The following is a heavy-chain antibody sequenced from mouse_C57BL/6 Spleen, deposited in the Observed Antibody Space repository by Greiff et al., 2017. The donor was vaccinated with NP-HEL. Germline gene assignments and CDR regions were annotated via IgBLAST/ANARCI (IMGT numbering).Heavy chain of an antibody. V-gene: IGHV5-17*01. J-gene: IGHJ4*01. D-gene: IGHD2-1*01. CDR2: ISSGSSTI. CDR3: ARPGGNYLYYAMDY. Sequence: EVQLVESGGGLVKPGGSLKLSCAASGFTFSDYGMHWVRQAPEKGLAWVAYISSGSSTINYADKVKGRFTIPRDNAKNTLFLQMTSLRSEDTAMDYCARPGGNYLYYAMDYWGQGTSVTVSS. CDR1: GFTFSDYG.